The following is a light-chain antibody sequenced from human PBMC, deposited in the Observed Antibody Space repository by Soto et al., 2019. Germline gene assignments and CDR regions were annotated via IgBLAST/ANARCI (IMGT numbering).Light chain of an antibody. J-gene: IGKJ5*01. CDR1: QSVSSSY. V-gene: IGKV3-20*01. CDR2: GAA. CDR3: QQHGSSPPGT. Sequence: ELVLTQSPGTLSLSPGARATLSCGASQSVSSSYLAGYQQKPGQAPRLVIYGAASRATGIPDRFSGSVCGTDFTLTISRLEPEDFAVYYGQQHGSSPPGTFGQGTRLEIK.